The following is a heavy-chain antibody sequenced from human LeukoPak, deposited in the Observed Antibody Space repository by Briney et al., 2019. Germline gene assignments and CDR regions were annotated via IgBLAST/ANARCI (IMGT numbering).Heavy chain of an antibody. CDR3: ARAIAAGRLAYYGMDV. CDR1: GFSLSTSGIC. J-gene: IGHJ6*02. V-gene: IGHV2-70*11. CDR2: IDWDDDK. D-gene: IGHD6-13*01. Sequence: GPTLVKPTQTLTLTCTFSGFSLSTSGICVSWIRQPPGTALEWLARIDWDDDKYYSTSLKTRLTISTDTSKNQVVLTMTNMDPVDTATYYCARAIAAGRLAYYGMDVWGQGTTVTVSS.